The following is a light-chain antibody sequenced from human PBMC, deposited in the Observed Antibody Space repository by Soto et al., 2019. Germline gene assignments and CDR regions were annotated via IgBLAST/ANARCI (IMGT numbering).Light chain of an antibody. CDR1: SSNIGSNT. V-gene: IGLV1-44*01. CDR2: SNN. J-gene: IGLJ7*01. CDR3: AAWDDSLNGAV. Sequence: QSVLTQPPSASGTPGQRVTISCSGSSSNIGSNTVNWYQQLPGTAPKLLIYSNNQRPSGVPDRFSGSKSGTSASLAISGLHSEDEPDYYCAAWDDSLNGAVFGGGTQLTVL.